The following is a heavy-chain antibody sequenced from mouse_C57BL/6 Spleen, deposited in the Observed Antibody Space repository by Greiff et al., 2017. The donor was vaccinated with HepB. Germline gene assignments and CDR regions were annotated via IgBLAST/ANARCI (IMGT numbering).Heavy chain of an antibody. Sequence: LEESGAELVKPGASVKISCKASGYAFSSYWMNWVKQRPGKGLEWIGQIYPGDGDTNYNGKFKGKATLTADKSSSTAYMQLSSLTSEDSAVYFCARSNYSNYGYFDVWGTGTTVTVSS. CDR1: GYAFSSYW. CDR2: IYPGDGDT. V-gene: IGHV1-80*01. D-gene: IGHD2-5*01. CDR3: ARSNYSNYGYFDV. J-gene: IGHJ1*03.